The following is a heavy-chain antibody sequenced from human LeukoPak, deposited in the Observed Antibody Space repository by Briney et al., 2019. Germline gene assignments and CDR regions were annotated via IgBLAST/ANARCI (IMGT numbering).Heavy chain of an antibody. V-gene: IGHV3-23*01. J-gene: IGHJ4*02. Sequence: SLRLSCAASGFTFDDYAMHWVRQAPGKGLEWVSAISGSRGSTYYADSVKGRFTISRDNSKNTLYLQMNSLRAEDTAVYYCAKGHHYGSGSYWVWGQGTLVTVSS. CDR1: GFTFDDYA. CDR2: ISGSRGST. D-gene: IGHD3-10*01. CDR3: AKGHHYGSGSYWV.